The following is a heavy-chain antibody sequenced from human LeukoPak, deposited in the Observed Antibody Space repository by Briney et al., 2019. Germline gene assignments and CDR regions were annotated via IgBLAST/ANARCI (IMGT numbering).Heavy chain of an antibody. Sequence: PSQTLSLTCTVSGGSISSGDYYWSWIRQPPGKGLEWIGYIYYSGSTYYNPSLKSRVTISVDTSKNQFSLKLSSVTAADTAVYYCARELVVPAAIRDRWFDPWAREPWSPSPQ. CDR3: ARELVVPAAIRDRWFDP. J-gene: IGHJ5*02. CDR1: GGSISSGDYY. D-gene: IGHD2-2*02. CDR2: IYYSGST. V-gene: IGHV4-30-4*08.